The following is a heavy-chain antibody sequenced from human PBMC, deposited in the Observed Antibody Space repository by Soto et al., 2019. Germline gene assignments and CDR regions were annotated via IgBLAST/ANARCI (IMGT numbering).Heavy chain of an antibody. CDR3: ARDIAARLDWFDP. CDR1: GYTFTGYY. CDR2: INPNSGGT. J-gene: IGHJ5*02. Sequence: AASVKVSCKASGYTFTGYYMHWVRQAPGQGLEWMGWINPNSGGTDYAQKFQGRVTMTRDTSISTAYMELSRLRSDDTAVYYCARDIAARLDWFDPWGQGTLVTVSS. D-gene: IGHD6-6*01. V-gene: IGHV1-2*02.